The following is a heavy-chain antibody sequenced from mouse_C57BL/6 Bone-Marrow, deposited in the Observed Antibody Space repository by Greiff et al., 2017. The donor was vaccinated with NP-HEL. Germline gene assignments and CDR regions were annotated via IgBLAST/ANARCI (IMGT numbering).Heavy chain of an antibody. CDR1: GFTFSDYG. V-gene: IGHV5-15*01. CDR2: ISNLAYSI. CDR3: ARSDDGYYNYAMDY. J-gene: IGHJ4*01. Sequence: EVMLVESGGGLVQPGGSLKLSCAASGFTFSDYGMAWVRQAPRKGPEWVAFISNLAYSIYYADTVTGRFTISRENAKNTLYLEMSSLRSEDTAMYYCARSDDGYYNYAMDYWGQGTSVTVSS. D-gene: IGHD2-3*01.